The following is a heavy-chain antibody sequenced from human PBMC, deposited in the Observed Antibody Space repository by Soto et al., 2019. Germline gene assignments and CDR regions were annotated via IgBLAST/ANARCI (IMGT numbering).Heavy chain of an antibody. V-gene: IGHV3-7*01. CDR2: IKQDGSET. D-gene: IGHD6-19*01. CDR1: GFTFSSYW. J-gene: IGHJ4*02. CDR3: ARIDDSAWYTRDY. Sequence: GGSLRLSCGASGFTFSSYWMNWVRQAPGKGLEWVANIKQDGSETSYVDSVKGRFTVSRDNGKNSLYLQMNSLRAEDTAVYYCARIDDSAWYTRDYWGQGTLVTVSS.